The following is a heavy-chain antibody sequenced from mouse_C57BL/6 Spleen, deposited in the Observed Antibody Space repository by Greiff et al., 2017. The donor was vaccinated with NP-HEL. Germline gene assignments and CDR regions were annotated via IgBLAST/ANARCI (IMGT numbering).Heavy chain of an antibody. V-gene: IGHV3-6*01. CDR2: ISYDGSN. CDR3: ALGETWTDYFDY. CDR1: GYSITSGYY. J-gene: IGHJ2*01. Sequence: EVKLMESGPGLVKPSQSLSLTCSVTGYSITSGYYWNWIRQFPGDKLEWMGYISYDGSNNYNPSLKNRISITRDTSTNQFFLKLNSVTTEDTATYYCALGETWTDYFDYWGQGTTLTVSS. D-gene: IGHD4-1*01.